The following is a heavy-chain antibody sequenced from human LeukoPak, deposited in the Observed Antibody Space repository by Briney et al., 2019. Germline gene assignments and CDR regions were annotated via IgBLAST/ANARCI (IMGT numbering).Heavy chain of an antibody. CDR3: ARQLVVVVPAEFDY. D-gene: IGHD2-2*01. CDR1: GGSISSSNYY. CDR2: IYYSGST. Sequence: PSETLSLTCTVSGGSISSSNYYWVWIRQPPGKGLEWIGSIYYSGSTYYNPSLKSRVTISVDTSKNQFSLKLSSVTAADTAVYYCARQLVVVVPAEFDYWGQGTLVTVSS. J-gene: IGHJ4*02. V-gene: IGHV4-39*01.